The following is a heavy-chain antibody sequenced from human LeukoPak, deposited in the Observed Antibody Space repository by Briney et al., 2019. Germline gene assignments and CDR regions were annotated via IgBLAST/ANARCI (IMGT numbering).Heavy chain of an antibody. Sequence: SETPSLTCTVSGGSISSGSYYWSWIRQPAGKGLEWIGRIYTSGSTNYNPSLKSRVTISVDTSKNQFSLKLSSVTAADTAVYYCARDGVMVRGVIGAFDIWGQGTMVTVSS. D-gene: IGHD3-10*01. CDR3: ARDGVMVRGVIGAFDI. CDR2: IYTSGST. CDR1: GGSISSGSYY. V-gene: IGHV4-61*02. J-gene: IGHJ3*02.